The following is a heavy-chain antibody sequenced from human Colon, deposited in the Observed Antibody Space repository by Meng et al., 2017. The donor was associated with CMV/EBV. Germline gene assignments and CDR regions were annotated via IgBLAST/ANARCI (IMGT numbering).Heavy chain of an antibody. CDR2: IYYTGND. J-gene: IGHJ2*01. CDR3: ARMALHWYFDL. D-gene: IGHD5-24*01. V-gene: IGHV4-39*07. Sequence: QPLEPGPGLVKPSETLSLTCTVSGDSISGRSYYWGWIRQPPGKGLEWIASIYYTGNDYHNPSLKSRVTISIDTSNNQFSLRLTSVTAADTAVYYCARMALHWYFDLWGRGTLVTVSS. CDR1: GDSISGRSYY.